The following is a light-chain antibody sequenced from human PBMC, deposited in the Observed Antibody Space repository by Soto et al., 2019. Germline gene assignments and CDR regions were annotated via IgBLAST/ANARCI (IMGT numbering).Light chain of an antibody. V-gene: IGKV3-11*01. CDR2: DAS. CDR3: QQYNNWPPKT. Sequence: EIVLTQSPATLSLSPGGRATLSCRASQSVSTFLAWYQLKPGQAPRLLIYDASNRASGIPARFSDSGSGTEFTLTISSLQSEDFAVYYCQQYNNWPPKTFGQGTKVDIK. CDR1: QSVSTF. J-gene: IGKJ1*01.